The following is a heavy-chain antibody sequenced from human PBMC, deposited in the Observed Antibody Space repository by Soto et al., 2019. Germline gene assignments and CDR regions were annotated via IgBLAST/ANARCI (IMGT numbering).Heavy chain of an antibody. CDR3: ARGYYYGSGRPTPGGMDV. J-gene: IGHJ6*02. V-gene: IGHV1-18*01. D-gene: IGHD3-10*01. CDR1: GYTFTNYD. Sequence: VSVTVSCKASGYTFTNYDINWVRQAPGQGLEWMGWISTYTGNTNYAQKLQGRVTMTTDTSTSTAYMELRSLRSDDTAVYYCARGYYYGSGRPTPGGMDVWGQGTTVTVSS. CDR2: ISTYTGNT.